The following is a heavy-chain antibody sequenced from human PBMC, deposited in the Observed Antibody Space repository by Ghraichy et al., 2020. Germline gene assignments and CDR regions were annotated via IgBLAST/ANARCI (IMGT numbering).Heavy chain of an antibody. CDR3: ARPKGKWYFDL. V-gene: IGHV4-59*08. J-gene: IGHJ2*01. CDR2: IYYSGST. Sequence: SQTLSLTCTVSGGSISSYYWSWIRQPPGKGLEWIGYIYYSGSTNYNPSRKSRVTISVDTSKNQFSLKLSSVTAADTAGYYCARPKGKWYFDLWGRGTLVTVSS. CDR1: GGSISSYY.